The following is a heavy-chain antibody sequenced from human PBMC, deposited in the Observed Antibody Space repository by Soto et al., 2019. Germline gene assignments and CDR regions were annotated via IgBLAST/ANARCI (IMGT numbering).Heavy chain of an antibody. J-gene: IGHJ4*02. CDR2: IWYDGSNK. V-gene: IGHV3-33*01. CDR1: GFTFSSHG. Sequence: QVRLVASGGGVVQPGRSLRLSCAASGFTFSSHGMHWVRQAPGKGLEGVAVIWYDGSNKYYANSVKGRFTISRDNSKNTLYLQMNGLRAEDTAVYYCACEVTGYYNHFDRWGQGTPVTVSS. CDR3: ACEVTGYYNHFDR. D-gene: IGHD3-9*01.